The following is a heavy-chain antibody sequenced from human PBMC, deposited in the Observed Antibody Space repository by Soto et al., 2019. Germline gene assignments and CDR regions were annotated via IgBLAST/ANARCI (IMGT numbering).Heavy chain of an antibody. Sequence: SETLSLTCTVSGGSISSYYWSWIRQPPGKGLEWIGYIYYSGSTNYNPSLKSRVTISVDTSKNQFSLKLSSVTAADPAVYYCARASDWGVRGVIITSHYYGMDVWGQGTTVTVSS. D-gene: IGHD3-10*01. CDR3: ARASDWGVRGVIITSHYYGMDV. CDR1: GGSISSYY. CDR2: IYYSGST. V-gene: IGHV4-59*01. J-gene: IGHJ6*02.